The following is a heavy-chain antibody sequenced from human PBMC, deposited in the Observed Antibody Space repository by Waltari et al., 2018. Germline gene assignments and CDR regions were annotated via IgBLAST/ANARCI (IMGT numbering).Heavy chain of an antibody. CDR2: IYHSGST. J-gene: IGHJ5*02. CDR3: ARANYGDYWFDP. CDR1: GYSISSGYY. V-gene: IGHV4-38-2*01. D-gene: IGHD4-17*01. Sequence: QVQLQESGPGLVKPSETLSLTCAVSGYSISSGYYWGWIRQPPGKGLEWIGSIYHSGSTYYNPYLKGRVTISVDTSKNQFSLKLSSVTAADTAVYYCARANYGDYWFDPWGQGTLVTVSS.